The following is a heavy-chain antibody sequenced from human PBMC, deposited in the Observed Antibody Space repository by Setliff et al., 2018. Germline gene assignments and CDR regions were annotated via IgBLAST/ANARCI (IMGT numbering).Heavy chain of an antibody. J-gene: IGHJ4*02. CDR2: FNPKGGEI. Sequence: ASVKVSCKLSGNTLTKLSMHWVRQAPGGGPEWVGGFNPKGGEIIYAQKFQGRITMTEDTSTNTAYMELSSLRSEDTAVYYCAAIVDSDWHKEFQYWGQGTLVTVSS. V-gene: IGHV1-24*01. CDR1: GNTLTKLS. CDR3: AAIVDSDWHKEFQY. D-gene: IGHD3-9*01.